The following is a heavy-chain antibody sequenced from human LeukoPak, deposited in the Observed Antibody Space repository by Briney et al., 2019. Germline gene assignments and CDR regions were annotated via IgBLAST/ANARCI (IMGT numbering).Heavy chain of an antibody. CDR1: GFTFSSYA. Sequence: GGSLRLSCAASGFTFSSYAMSWVRQAPGKGLEWVSAISGSGGSTYYADSVKGRFTISRDNSKNTLHLQMNSLRAEDTAVYYCAKDWSYSRHLDYWGQGTLVTVSS. D-gene: IGHD1-26*01. J-gene: IGHJ4*02. V-gene: IGHV3-23*01. CDR3: AKDWSYSRHLDY. CDR2: ISGSGGST.